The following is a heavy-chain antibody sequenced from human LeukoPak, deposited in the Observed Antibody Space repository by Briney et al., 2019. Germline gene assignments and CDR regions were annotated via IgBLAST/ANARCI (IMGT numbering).Heavy chain of an antibody. D-gene: IGHD3-22*01. CDR2: ISSSSSTI. V-gene: IGHV3-48*01. Sequence: GGSLRLSCAASGFTFSSYSMNWVRQAPGKGLEWVSYISSSSSTIYYADSVKGRFTISRDNAKNSLYLQMNSLRAEDTAVYYCARVRRSYSSGSYGMDVWGQGTTVTVSS. CDR1: GFTFSSYS. CDR3: ARVRRSYSSGSYGMDV. J-gene: IGHJ6*02.